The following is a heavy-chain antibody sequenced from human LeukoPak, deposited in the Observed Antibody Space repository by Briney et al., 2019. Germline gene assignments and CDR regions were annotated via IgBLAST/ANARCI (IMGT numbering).Heavy chain of an antibody. CDR1: GFTFSNYW. D-gene: IGHD6-19*01. Sequence: GGSLRLSCAASGFTFSNYWMHWVRQTPGKGLVWVSRINSDVSVTTYADSVKGRFTISRDNAKNTLYLQMNSLRAEDTAVYYCARVTAVAGTSVGVDAWGQGILVTVS. J-gene: IGHJ4*02. CDR3: ARVTAVAGTSVGVDA. V-gene: IGHV3-74*01. CDR2: INSDVSVT.